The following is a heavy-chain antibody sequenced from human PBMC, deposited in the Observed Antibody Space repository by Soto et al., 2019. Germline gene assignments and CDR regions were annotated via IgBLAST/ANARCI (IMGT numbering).Heavy chain of an antibody. CDR2: ISSNSTAF. Sequence: NLLESGGGLVKPGGSLRLSCEGSGFLFSHYYMSWIRQGPAKRLELVAYISSNSTAFYYADSVKGRFTVSKDDAKKSVFLQMTSVTSDDTATYYCATGDWSRTNNFDTWGQGTQVIVSA. V-gene: IGHV3-11*01. CDR1: GFLFSHYY. D-gene: IGHD2-2*01. J-gene: IGHJ5*02. CDR3: ATGDWSRTNNFDT.